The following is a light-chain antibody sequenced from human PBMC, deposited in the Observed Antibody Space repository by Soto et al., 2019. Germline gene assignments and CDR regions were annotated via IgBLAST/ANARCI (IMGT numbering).Light chain of an antibody. J-gene: IGLJ2*01. CDR1: SSDVGGYNS. CDR3: SSYTSSITLV. Sequence: ALTQPASVSGSPGQSITISCTGTSSDVGGYNSVSWYQQPPGKAPKLMIYDVSNRPSGVSNRFSGSKSGITASLTISGLQAEDEADYYCSSYTSSITLVFGGGTKLTVL. V-gene: IGLV2-14*01. CDR2: DVS.